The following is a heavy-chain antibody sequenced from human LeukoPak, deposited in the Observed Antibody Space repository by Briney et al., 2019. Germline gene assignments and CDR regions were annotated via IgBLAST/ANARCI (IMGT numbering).Heavy chain of an antibody. Sequence: PGGSLRLSCAASGSSFSSYSMNWVRQAPGKGLEWVSSISPSSSYKYYAESVKGRFTVSRDNAKHSLYLQMNSLRAEDTAVYYCRCYDSSRYLTDWGQGTLVTVS. CDR2: ISPSSSYK. CDR3: RCYDSSRYLTD. CDR1: GSSFSSYS. D-gene: IGHD3-22*01. J-gene: IGHJ4*02. V-gene: IGHV3-21*01.